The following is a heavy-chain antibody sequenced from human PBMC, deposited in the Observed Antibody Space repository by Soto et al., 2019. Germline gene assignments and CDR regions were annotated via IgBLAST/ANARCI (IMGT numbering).Heavy chain of an antibody. Sequence: GGSLRLASAASGFTLSNYVMTWVRQAPGKGLEWVSSISGSGDSTYYADSVKGRFTISRDNSKNTLFLQMNSLRAEDTAVYYCASRYNVYDSFDYWGQGTQVTVSS. CDR1: GFTLSNYV. V-gene: IGHV3-23*01. CDR3: ASRYNVYDSFDY. D-gene: IGHD5-12*01. J-gene: IGHJ4*02. CDR2: ISGSGDST.